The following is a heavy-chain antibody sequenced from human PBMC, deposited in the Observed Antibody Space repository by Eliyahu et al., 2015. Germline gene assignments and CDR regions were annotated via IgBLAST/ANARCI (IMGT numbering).Heavy chain of an antibody. CDR2: ISYDGSNK. Sequence: QVQLVESGGGVVQPGRSLRLSCAASGFTFSSYAMHWVRQAPGKGLEWVAVISYDGSNKYYADSVKGRFTISRDNSKNTLYLQMNSLRAEDTAVYYCARDLLMTTVTIDYYYGMDVWGQGTTVTVSS. J-gene: IGHJ6*02. CDR3: ARDLLMTTVTIDYYYGMDV. V-gene: IGHV3-30*01. CDR1: GFTFSSYA. D-gene: IGHD4-17*01.